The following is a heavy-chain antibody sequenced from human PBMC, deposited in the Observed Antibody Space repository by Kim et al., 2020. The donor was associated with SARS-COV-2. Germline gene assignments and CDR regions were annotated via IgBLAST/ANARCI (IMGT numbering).Heavy chain of an antibody. J-gene: IGHJ5*02. V-gene: IGHV1-2*02. Sequence: NYAQKFQGRVTMTRDTSISTAYMELSRLRSDDTAVYYCARDKAARVWFDPWGQGTLVTVSS. CDR3: ARDKAARVWFDP. D-gene: IGHD6-6*01.